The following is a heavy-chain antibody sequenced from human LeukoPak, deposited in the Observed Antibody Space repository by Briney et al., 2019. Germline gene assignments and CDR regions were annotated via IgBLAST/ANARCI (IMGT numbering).Heavy chain of an antibody. CDR1: GYTFSSHG. CDR2: ISAYNGNT. D-gene: IGHD4-17*01. V-gene: IGHV1-18*01. Sequence: ASVKVSCKASGYTFSSHGISWVRQAPGQGLEWMAWISAYNGNTNYAQKLQGRVTMTTDTSASTAYMELRSLRSDDTAVYYCARSTTKAFDIWGQGTMVTVSS. CDR3: ARSTTKAFDI. J-gene: IGHJ3*02.